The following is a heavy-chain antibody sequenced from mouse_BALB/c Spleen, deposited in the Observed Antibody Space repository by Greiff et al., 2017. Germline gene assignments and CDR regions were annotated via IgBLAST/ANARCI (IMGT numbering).Heavy chain of an antibody. CDR1: GFSLTSYG. CDR3: ARNYDYDVGYAMDY. CDR2: IWSGGST. J-gene: IGHJ4*01. Sequence: QVQLKQSGPGLVQPSQSLSITCTVSGFSLTSYGVHWVRQSPGKGLEWLGVIWSGGSTDYNAAFISRLSISKDNSKSQVFFKMNSLQANDTAIYYCARNYDYDVGYAMDYWGQGTSVTVSS. V-gene: IGHV2-2*02. D-gene: IGHD2-4*01.